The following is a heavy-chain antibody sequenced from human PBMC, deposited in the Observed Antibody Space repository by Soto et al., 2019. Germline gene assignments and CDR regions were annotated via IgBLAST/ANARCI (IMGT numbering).Heavy chain of an antibody. D-gene: IGHD2-15*01. CDR3: AMRIASNGDYYFDY. CDR1: GYTFTSYG. Sequence: ASVKVSCKASGYTFTSYGIHWVRQAPGQRLEWMGWINAANGDTKYSPKFQGRVTITRDTSASTAYMELNSVSAADTAVYFCAMRIASNGDYYFDYWGQGALVTVSS. V-gene: IGHV1-3*01. CDR2: INAANGDT. J-gene: IGHJ4*02.